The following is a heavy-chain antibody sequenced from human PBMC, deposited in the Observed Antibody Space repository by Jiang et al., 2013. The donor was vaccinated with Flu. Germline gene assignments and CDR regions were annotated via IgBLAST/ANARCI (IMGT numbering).Heavy chain of an antibody. CDR2: TKHKDKHGNYPT. D-gene: IGHD5-12*01. V-gene: IGHV3-72*01. Sequence: QLVSLGRLGPVWRVPETRPVQPLDSPSVTTTWTGPPGSREWAGMVGRTKHKDKHGNYPTDYAASVKGRFTISRDDSRRSLFLQVSSLKAEDTAVYYCVLWIEGLPYWGQGSLVTVS. CDR3: VLWIEGLPY. J-gene: IGHJ4*02. CDR1: DSPSVTTT.